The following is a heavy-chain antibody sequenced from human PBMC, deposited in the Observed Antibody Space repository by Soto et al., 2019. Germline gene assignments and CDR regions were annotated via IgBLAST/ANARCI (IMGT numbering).Heavy chain of an antibody. CDR2: ISYEGSNT. V-gene: IGHV3-30*04. J-gene: IGHJ3*02. D-gene: IGHD3-22*01. CDR3: ARPINTIGVNDPFDI. CDR1: GFTFSDYA. Sequence: GGSLRLSCAASGFTFSDYAMHWVRQAPGKGLAWVASISYEGSNTYYADSVKGRFTISRDDSKNTLYLQMSGLRVEDTAVYLCARPINTIGVNDPFDIWGQGTMVTVSS.